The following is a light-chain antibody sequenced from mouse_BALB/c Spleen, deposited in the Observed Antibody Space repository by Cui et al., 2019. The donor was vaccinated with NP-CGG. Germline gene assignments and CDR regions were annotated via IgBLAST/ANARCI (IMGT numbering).Light chain of an antibody. CDR2: GTN. Sequence: AVVTQESALPTSPGETVPLTCRSSIGAVTTSNYANWVQEKPDHLFTGLIGGTNNRAPGVPARFSGSLIGDKAALTITGAQTEDEAIYFCALWYSNHWVFGGGTKLTVL. V-gene: IGLV1*01. CDR3: ALWYSNHWV. J-gene: IGLJ1*01. CDR1: IGAVTTSNY.